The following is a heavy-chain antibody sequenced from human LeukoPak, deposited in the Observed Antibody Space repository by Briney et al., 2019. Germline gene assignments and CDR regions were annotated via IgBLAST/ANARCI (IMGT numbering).Heavy chain of an antibody. J-gene: IGHJ3*02. V-gene: IGHV3-21*03. Sequence: PGGSLRLSCAASGFTFSTFAMIWVRQPPGKGLGWVSSIFPSGGEIHYADSVKGRVTISRDNAKNSLYLQMNSLRAKNTGVYFIARDWYDSSDAVDIWGQGTMVTVSS. CDR3: ARDWYDSSDAVDI. D-gene: IGHD3-9*01. CDR1: GFTFSTFA. CDR2: IFPSGGEI.